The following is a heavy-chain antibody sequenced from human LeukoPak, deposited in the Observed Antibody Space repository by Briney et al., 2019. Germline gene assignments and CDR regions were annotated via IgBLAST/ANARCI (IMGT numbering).Heavy chain of an antibody. D-gene: IGHD3-10*01. CDR2: ISTSSSTI. J-gene: IGHJ3*02. CDR3: ARWRGALDACDM. Sequence: PGGPLRLSCAASGFTFSSYSMNWVRQAPGKGLEWVSYISTSSSTIYYADSVEDRVTISRDTAKTSLYLQMNSLRAEYTAVYYCARWRGALDACDMGGRGTRVTVSS. CDR1: GFTFSSYS. V-gene: IGHV3-48*01.